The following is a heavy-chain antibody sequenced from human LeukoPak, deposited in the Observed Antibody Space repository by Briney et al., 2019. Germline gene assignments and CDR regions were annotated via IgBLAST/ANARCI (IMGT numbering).Heavy chain of an antibody. D-gene: IGHD3-3*01. CDR1: GGSFSGYY. J-gene: IGHJ5*02. V-gene: IGHV4-34*01. CDR3: ARRPTIFGAWSRAGGFDP. Sequence: SETLSLTCAVYGGSFSGYYWSWIRQPPGKGLEWIGEINHSGSTNYNPSLKSRVTISVDTSKNQFSLKLSSVTAADTAVYYCARRPTIFGAWSRAGGFDPWGQGTLVTVSS. CDR2: INHSGST.